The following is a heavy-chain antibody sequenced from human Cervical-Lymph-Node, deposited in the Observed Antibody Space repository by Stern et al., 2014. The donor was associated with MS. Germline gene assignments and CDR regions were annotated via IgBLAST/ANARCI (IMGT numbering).Heavy chain of an antibody. V-gene: IGHV3-11*01. J-gene: IGHJ4*02. Sequence: VQLVDSGGDLVKPGGSLRLSCVASGFSFSDYDMSWIRQAPGKGLEWISFISGSGGAIYYADSVQGRFPISRDNAKNSLFLQMNSLRAEDTAVYYCGRGDAGDYWGQGTLVTVAS. CDR2: ISGSGGAI. D-gene: IGHD2-21*02. CDR3: GRGDAGDY. CDR1: GFSFSDYD.